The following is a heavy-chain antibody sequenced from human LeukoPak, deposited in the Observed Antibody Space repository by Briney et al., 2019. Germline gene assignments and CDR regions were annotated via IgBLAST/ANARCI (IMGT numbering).Heavy chain of an antibody. Sequence: GGSLRLSCAASGFTFSSYWMSWVRQAPGKGLEWVSYISSSGSTIYYADSVKGRFTISRDNAKNSLYLQMNSLRAEDTAVYYCARDGHIYSGYDWGNFDYWGQGTLVTVSS. J-gene: IGHJ4*02. CDR2: ISSSGSTI. D-gene: IGHD5-12*01. CDR3: ARDGHIYSGYDWGNFDY. CDR1: GFTFSSYW. V-gene: IGHV3-48*04.